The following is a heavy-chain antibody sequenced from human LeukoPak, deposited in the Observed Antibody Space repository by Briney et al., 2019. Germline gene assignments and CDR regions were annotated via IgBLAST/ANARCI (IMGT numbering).Heavy chain of an antibody. J-gene: IGHJ4*02. V-gene: IGHV3-74*01. D-gene: IGHD1-26*01. CDR1: GFTFSSYW. CDR2: VNSDVSST. CDR3: VRDSGNYYFDY. Sequence: GGSLRLSCAASGFTFSSYWMHWVRQAPGKGLVWVSRVNSDVSSTNYADSVKGRFTISRDNAKNTLYLQMNSLRAEDTAVYYCVRDSGNYYFDYWGQGTLVTVSS.